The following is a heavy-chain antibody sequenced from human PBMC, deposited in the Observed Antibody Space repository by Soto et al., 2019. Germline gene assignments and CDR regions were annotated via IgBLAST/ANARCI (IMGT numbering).Heavy chain of an antibody. V-gene: IGHV1-46*01. CDR2: INPSVGST. CDR1: GYTFTTYY. Sequence: GASVKVSCKASGYTFTTYYMHWVRKAPGQGLEWMGIINPSVGSTSYEQKFQGRVSMTRDTSTSTFYMDLNSLRSEDTAVYYCARSITTTRYYYGMDVWGQGTTVTVSS. CDR3: ARSITTTRYYYGMDV. J-gene: IGHJ6*02. D-gene: IGHD1-26*01.